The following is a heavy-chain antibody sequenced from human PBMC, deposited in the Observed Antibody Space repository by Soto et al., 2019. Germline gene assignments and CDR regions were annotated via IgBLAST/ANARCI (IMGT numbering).Heavy chain of an antibody. V-gene: IGHV4-39*01. CDR1: GGSISSSSYY. CDR3: ARFPLRSGGSCYSESCGMDV. CDR2: IYYSGST. Sequence: QLQLQESGPGLVKPSETLSLTCTVSGGSISSSSYYWGWIRQPPGKGLEWIGSIYYSGSTYYNPSLKSRVTISVDTSKNQFSLKLSSVTAADTAVYYCARFPLRSGGSCYSESCGMDVWGQGTTVTVSS. J-gene: IGHJ6*02. D-gene: IGHD2-15*01.